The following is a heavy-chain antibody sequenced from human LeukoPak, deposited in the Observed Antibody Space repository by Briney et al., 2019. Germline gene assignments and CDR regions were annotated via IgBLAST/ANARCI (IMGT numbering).Heavy chain of an antibody. J-gene: IGHJ4*02. Sequence: GASVKVSCKASGYTFTGYYMHWVRQAPGQGLEWMGWINPNSGGTNYAQKFQGRVTMTRDTSISTAYMELSRLRSDDTAVYYCAREYFITGTTSDYWGQGTLVTVSS. CDR1: GYTFTGYY. D-gene: IGHD1-20*01. CDR3: AREYFITGTTSDY. CDR2: INPNSGGT. V-gene: IGHV1-2*02.